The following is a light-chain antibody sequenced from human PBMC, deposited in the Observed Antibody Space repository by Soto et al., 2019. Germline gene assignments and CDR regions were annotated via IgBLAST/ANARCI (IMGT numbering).Light chain of an antibody. CDR1: QSVSIF. J-gene: IGKJ1*01. Sequence: EIVLTQSPATLSLSPGERATLSCRASQSVSIFLAWYQQKPGQAPRVLIYDASNRATGIPDRFSGSGSGTDFTLTISRLEPEDFAVYYCQQYGSSRTFGQGTKVDIK. CDR2: DAS. V-gene: IGKV3-20*01. CDR3: QQYGSSRT.